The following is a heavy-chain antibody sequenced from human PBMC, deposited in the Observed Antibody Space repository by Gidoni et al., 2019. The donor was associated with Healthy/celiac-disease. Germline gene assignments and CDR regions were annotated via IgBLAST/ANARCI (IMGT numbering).Heavy chain of an antibody. CDR1: GFTFSGSA. V-gene: IGHV3-73*02. CDR2: IRSKANSYAT. Sequence: EVQLVESGGGLVQPGGSLKLYCAASGFTFSGSAMHWVRQASGKGLEWVGRIRSKANSYATAYAASVKGRFTISRDDSKNTAYLQMNSLKTEDTAVYYCTRPRNYYGSGSYDPWGQGTLVTVSS. D-gene: IGHD3-10*01. J-gene: IGHJ5*02. CDR3: TRPRNYYGSGSYDP.